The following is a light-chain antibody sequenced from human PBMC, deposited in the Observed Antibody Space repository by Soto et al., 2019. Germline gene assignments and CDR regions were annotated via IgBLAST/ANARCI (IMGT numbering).Light chain of an antibody. Sequence: DIQRTQSPSSLTASVGDRVTITCRASQGISSFLAWFQQKPGKAPKSLIYGASTLQSGVPSRFSGSGSGTDFTLTISSLQPEDFATYYCQQYKSHPFTFGPGTKVDIK. CDR2: GAS. CDR3: QQYKSHPFT. CDR1: QGISSF. J-gene: IGKJ3*01. V-gene: IGKV1-16*01.